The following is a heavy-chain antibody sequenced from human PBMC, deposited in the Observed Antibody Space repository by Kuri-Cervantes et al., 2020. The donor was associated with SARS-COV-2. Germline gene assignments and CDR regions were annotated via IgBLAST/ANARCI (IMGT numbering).Heavy chain of an antibody. D-gene: IGHD6-13*01. CDR2: IYRSGPT. J-gene: IGHJ4*02. CDR1: GVSIIGDSYY. V-gene: IGHV4-61*09. Sequence: SETLSLTCTVSGVSIIGDSYYWTWIRQPAGKGLEWIGDIYRSGPTTYNPSLKSRVTISVDTSKNQFSLKLSSVTAADTAVYYCARQGGYSSRYFDYWGQGTLVTVSS. CDR3: ARQGGYSSRYFDY.